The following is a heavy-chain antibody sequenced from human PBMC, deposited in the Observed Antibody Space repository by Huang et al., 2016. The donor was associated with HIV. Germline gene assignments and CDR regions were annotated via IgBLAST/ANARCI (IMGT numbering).Heavy chain of an antibody. Sequence: EVQLVESGGGLVKPGGSLRLSCAASGFTFSSYSMNWVRQAPGKGLEWVSSISSSSSYRYYADAVKGRFTISRDNAKNSRYLQMNSLRAEDTAVYYCARELYDFWSSYTSYYYYGMDVWGQGTTVTVTS. CDR3: ARELYDFWSSYTSYYYYGMDV. D-gene: IGHD3-3*01. CDR1: GFTFSSYS. CDR2: ISSSSSYR. J-gene: IGHJ6*02. V-gene: IGHV3-21*01.